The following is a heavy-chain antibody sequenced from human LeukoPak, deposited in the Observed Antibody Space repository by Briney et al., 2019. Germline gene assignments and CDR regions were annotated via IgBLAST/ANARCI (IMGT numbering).Heavy chain of an antibody. Sequence: GGSLRLSCAASGFTFSSYSMNWVRQAPGKGLEWVSSISSSSSYIYYADSVKGRFANSRDNAKNSLYLQMNSLRAEDTAVYYCAREDCSSTSCYTGIDYWGQGTLVTVSS. CDR1: GFTFSSYS. J-gene: IGHJ4*02. CDR2: ISSSSSYI. V-gene: IGHV3-21*01. CDR3: AREDCSSTSCYTGIDY. D-gene: IGHD2-2*02.